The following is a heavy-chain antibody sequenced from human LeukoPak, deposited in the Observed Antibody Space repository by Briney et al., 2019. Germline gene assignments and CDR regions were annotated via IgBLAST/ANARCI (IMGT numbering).Heavy chain of an antibody. V-gene: IGHV6-1*01. J-gene: IGHJ3*01. CDR3: ARVSSRAFDV. D-gene: IGHD6-6*01. CDR2: TYYRSKWGD. CDR1: GDSFSSYDAT. Sequence: SQTLSLTCAISGDSFSSYDATWNWLRQSPSRGLEWLGRTYYRSKWGDDYAVSVKSRITINPDTSKNQFSLHLNSVTPEDTAVYYCARVSSRAFDVWGQGTVVTVSP.